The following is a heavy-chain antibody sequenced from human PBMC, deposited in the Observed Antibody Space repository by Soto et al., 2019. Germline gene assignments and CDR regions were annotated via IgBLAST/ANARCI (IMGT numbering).Heavy chain of an antibody. J-gene: IGHJ6*02. V-gene: IGHV3-74*01. Sequence: AGGSLRLSCASSGVTFISYWMHWVRQTPEKGLVWVSHINTDGSTTTYADSVKGRFTISRDNAKNTLFLQMNSLRAEDTAVYYCARGAAMAYGMDVWGQGTTVTVSS. CDR2: INTDGSTT. CDR3: ARGAAMAYGMDV. CDR1: GVTFISYW. D-gene: IGHD5-18*01.